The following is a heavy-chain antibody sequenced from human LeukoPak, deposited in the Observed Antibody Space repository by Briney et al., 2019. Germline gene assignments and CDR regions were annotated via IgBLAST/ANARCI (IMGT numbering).Heavy chain of an antibody. CDR2: ISGSGGST. CDR3: AKGVQIVYYYYYMDV. CDR1: GFTFSSYA. V-gene: IGHV3-23*01. J-gene: IGHJ6*03. Sequence: PGGSLRLSCAASGFTFSSYAMSWVRQAPGKGLEWVSAISGSGGSTYYADSVKGRFTISRDNPKNTLYLQMNSLRAEDTAVYYCAKGVQIVYYYYYMDVWGKGTTVTVSS. D-gene: IGHD3-16*02.